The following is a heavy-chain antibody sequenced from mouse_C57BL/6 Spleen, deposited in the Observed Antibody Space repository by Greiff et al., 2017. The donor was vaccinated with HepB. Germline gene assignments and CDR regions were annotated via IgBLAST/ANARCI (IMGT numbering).Heavy chain of an antibody. J-gene: IGHJ2*01. CDR2: IDPSDSYT. V-gene: IGHV1-59*01. CDR1: GYTFTSYW. Sequence: QVQLQQPGAELVRPGTSVKLSCKASGYTFTSYWMHWVKQRPGQGLEWIGVIDPSDSYTNYNQKFKGKATLTVDTSSSTAYMQLSSLTSEDSAVYYCARELTGDYWGQGTTLTVSS. CDR3: ARELTGDY. D-gene: IGHD4-1*01.